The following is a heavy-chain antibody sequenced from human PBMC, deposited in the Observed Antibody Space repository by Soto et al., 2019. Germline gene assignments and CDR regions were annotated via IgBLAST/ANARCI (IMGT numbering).Heavy chain of an antibody. J-gene: IGHJ4*02. D-gene: IGHD3-3*01. V-gene: IGHV1-18*01. CDR2: ISAYNGNT. CDR1: GYTFTSYG. Sequence: ASVKVSCKASGYTFTSYGISWVRQAPGQGLEWMGWISAYNGNTNYAQKLQGRVTMTTDTSTSTAYMELRSLRSDDTAVYYCARDRYYDFWSGFRTTPQKYHFDYWGQGSLVTVSS. CDR3: ARDRYYDFWSGFRTTPQKYHFDY.